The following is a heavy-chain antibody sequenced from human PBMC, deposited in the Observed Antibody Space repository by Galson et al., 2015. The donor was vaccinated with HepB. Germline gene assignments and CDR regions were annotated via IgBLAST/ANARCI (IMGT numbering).Heavy chain of an antibody. CDR2: ISAYNGNT. D-gene: IGHD3-16*02. V-gene: IGHV1-18*01. CDR1: GYTFTSYG. Sequence: SVKVSCKASGYTFTSYGISWVRQAPGQGLEWMGWISAYNGNTNYAQKLQGRVTMTTDTSTSTAYMELRSLRSDDTAVYYCAREWAISFHAYYYMDVWGKGTTVTVSS. J-gene: IGHJ6*03. CDR3: AREWAISFHAYYYMDV.